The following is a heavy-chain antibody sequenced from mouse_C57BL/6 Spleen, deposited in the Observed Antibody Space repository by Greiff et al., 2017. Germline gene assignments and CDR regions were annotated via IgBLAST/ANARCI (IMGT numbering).Heavy chain of an antibody. J-gene: IGHJ4*01. CDR2: IDPETGGT. CDR1: GYTFTDYE. D-gene: IGHD2-4*01. V-gene: IGHV1-15*01. CDR3: TRKGYDYDGGYYAMDD. Sequence: QVQLQQSGAELVRPGASVTLSCKASGYTFTDYEMHWVKQTPVHGLEWIGAIDPETGGTAYNQKFKGKAILTADKSSSTAYMELRSLTSEDSAVYYCTRKGYDYDGGYYAMDDWGQGTSVTVSS.